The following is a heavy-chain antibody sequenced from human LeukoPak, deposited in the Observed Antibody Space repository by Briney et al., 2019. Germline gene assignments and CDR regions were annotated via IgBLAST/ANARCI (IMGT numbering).Heavy chain of an antibody. D-gene: IGHD6-6*01. Sequence: QPGGSLRLSCAASGFTFSSYSMNWVRQAPGKGLEWVSSISSSSSYIYYADSVKGRFTISRDNAKNSLYLQMNSLRAEDTAVYYCARDNLYRYSSSSIYCYYGMDVWGQGTTVTVSS. CDR2: ISSSSSYI. V-gene: IGHV3-21*01. CDR1: GFTFSSYS. J-gene: IGHJ6*02. CDR3: ARDNLYRYSSSSIYCYYGMDV.